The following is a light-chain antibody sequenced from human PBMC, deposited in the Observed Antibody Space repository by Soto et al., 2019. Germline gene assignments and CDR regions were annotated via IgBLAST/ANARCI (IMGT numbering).Light chain of an antibody. CDR3: QQYGTPRSVT. J-gene: IGKJ5*01. Sequence: EIVLTQSPCTLSLSTGEEATLSCRASQSVDSNYLAWYQQKPGQTPRLIIYGASGRADGIPHRFSGSGFGTDFTLTISKVEPEDFAVYYCQQYGTPRSVTFGQGTRLEI. CDR1: QSVDSNY. CDR2: GAS. V-gene: IGKV3-20*01.